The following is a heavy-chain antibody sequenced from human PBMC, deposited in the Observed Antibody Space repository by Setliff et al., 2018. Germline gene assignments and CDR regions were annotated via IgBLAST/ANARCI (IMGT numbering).Heavy chain of an antibody. CDR2: INPNSGGT. D-gene: IGHD3-16*01. V-gene: IGHV1-2*02. J-gene: IGHJ3*02. CDR3: ARDGGGDSDAFDI. Sequence: ASVKVSCKASGYTFTGYYIHWVRQAPGQGLEWMGWINPNSGGTNCAQKFQGRVTMTSDTSISTAYMELGRLRSDDTAVYFCARDGGGDSDAFDIWGQGTMVTVSS. CDR1: GYTFTGYY.